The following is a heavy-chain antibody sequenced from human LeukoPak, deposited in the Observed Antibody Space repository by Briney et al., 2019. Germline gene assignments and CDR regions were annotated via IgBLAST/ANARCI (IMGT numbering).Heavy chain of an antibody. D-gene: IGHD6-13*01. CDR2: ISSSSSTI. Sequence: GGSLRLSCAASGFTVSSNYMSWVRQAPGKGLEWVSYISSSSSTIYYADSVKGRFTISRDNAKNSLYLQMNSLRAEDTAVYYCARDSSSSWYRPTLYYFDYWGQGTLVTVSS. J-gene: IGHJ4*02. CDR3: ARDSSSSWYRPTLYYFDY. CDR1: GFTVSSNY. V-gene: IGHV3-48*01.